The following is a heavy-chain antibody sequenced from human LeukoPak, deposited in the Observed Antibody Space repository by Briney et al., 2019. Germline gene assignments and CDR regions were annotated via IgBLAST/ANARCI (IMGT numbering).Heavy chain of an antibody. CDR3: ARGSGYYDSSGYYYDY. CDR2: INHSGST. Sequence: SETLSLTCAVYGGSFSGYYWSWIRQPPGKGLEWIGEINHSGSTNYNPSLKSRVTISVDTSKNQFSLKLSSVTAADTAVYYCARGSGYYDSSGYYYDYWGQGTLVTVTS. D-gene: IGHD3-22*01. J-gene: IGHJ4*02. V-gene: IGHV4-34*01. CDR1: GGSFSGYY.